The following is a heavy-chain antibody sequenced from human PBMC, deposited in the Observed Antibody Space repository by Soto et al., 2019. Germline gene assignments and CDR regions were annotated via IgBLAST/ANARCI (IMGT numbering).Heavy chain of an antibody. CDR3: VREIIDPHHYGMEV. J-gene: IGHJ6*02. CDR2: ISSSSLTI. D-gene: IGHD3-9*01. Sequence: GGSLRLSGAASGFSFSTYTMNWVRQAPGKGLEWVSCISSSSLTIYYADSVKGRFTISRDNAKNSLYLQMNSLRDEDTALYYCVREIIDPHHYGMEVWGQGTTVTVS. CDR1: GFSFSTYT. V-gene: IGHV3-48*02.